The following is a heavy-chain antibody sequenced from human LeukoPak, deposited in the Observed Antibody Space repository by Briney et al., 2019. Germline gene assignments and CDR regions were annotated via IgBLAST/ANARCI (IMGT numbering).Heavy chain of an antibody. V-gene: IGHV3-48*02. CDR2: ISSVSSAI. D-gene: IGHD3-10*01. J-gene: IGHJ4*02. CDR3: ARGGGARPDY. CDR1: GFTFSNNG. Sequence: AGGSLRFSCTVSGFTFSNNGLNWVGQAPGKGLKWVAYISSVSSAITYADSVKGRFTISRDNAKNSLFLQMNSLRDEDTAVYYCARGGGARPDYWGQGTLVTVSS.